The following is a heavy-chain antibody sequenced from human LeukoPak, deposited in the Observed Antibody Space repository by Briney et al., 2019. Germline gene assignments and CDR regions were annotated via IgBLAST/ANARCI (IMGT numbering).Heavy chain of an antibody. CDR2: IYYSGST. CDR1: GGSISGSSYY. V-gene: IGHV4-39*07. CDR3: ARGIAAAGTYRYYYYGMDV. D-gene: IGHD6-13*01. Sequence: PSETLSLTCTVSGGSISGSSYYWGWIRQPPGKGLEWIGSIYYSGSTYYNPSLKSRVTISVDTSKNQFSLKLSSVTAADTAVYYCARGIAAAGTYRYYYYGMDVWGQGTTVTVSS. J-gene: IGHJ6*02.